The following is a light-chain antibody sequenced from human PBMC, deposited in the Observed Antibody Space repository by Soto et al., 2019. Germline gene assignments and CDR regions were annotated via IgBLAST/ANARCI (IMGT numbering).Light chain of an antibody. J-gene: IGKJ4*01. CDR1: QSVSDN. CDR2: GAS. Sequence: EIVLTQSPATLSVSPGERVTLSCRASQSVSDNLAWYQQKPGQAHRLLIYGASIRATDIPARFSGSGSGTEFSLTISSLQSEEFAVYYCQQYNDWPLTFGGGTKVDIK. CDR3: QQYNDWPLT. V-gene: IGKV3D-15*01.